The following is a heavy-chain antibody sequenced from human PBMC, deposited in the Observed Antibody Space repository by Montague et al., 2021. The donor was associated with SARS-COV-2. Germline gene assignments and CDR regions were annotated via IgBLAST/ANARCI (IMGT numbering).Heavy chain of an antibody. CDR2: VLYNTGT. CDR1: GVSVTDYY. D-gene: IGHD3-9*01. CDR3: VRHPHYDGLNGAPDV. J-gene: IGHJ4*02. Sequence: SETLSLTCTVSGVSVTDYYWCWIRLPPGTGLEWVGVVLYNTGTNFNPCLKSRVAISVDTSKNQFSLRLTSVTAADTALYYCVRHPHYDGLNGAPDVWDQGTLVTVSS. V-gene: IGHV4-59*08.